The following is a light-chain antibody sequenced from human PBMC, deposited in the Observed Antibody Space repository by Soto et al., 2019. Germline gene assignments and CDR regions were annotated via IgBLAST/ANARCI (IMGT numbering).Light chain of an antibody. CDR1: QSVSSD. CDR3: QQYNNWPPKYT. CDR2: GAF. Sequence: EIVMTQSPATLSVSPGERATLSCRASQSVSSDLAWYQQKPGQAPRLLIYGAFIRATGIPARFSGSGSGTEYTLTISSLQSEDFAVYYCQQYNNWPPKYTFGQGTKLEIK. J-gene: IGKJ2*01. V-gene: IGKV3-15*01.